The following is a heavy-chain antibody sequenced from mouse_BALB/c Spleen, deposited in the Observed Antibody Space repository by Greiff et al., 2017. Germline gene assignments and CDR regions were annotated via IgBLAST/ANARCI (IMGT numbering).Heavy chain of an antibody. D-gene: IGHD2-3*01. V-gene: IGHV5-17*02. CDR1: GFTFSSFG. CDR3: ARSGGYYDLAY. CDR2: ISSGSSTI. Sequence: DVMLVESGGGLVQPGGSRKLSCAASGFTFSSFGMHWVRQAPEKGLEWVAYISSGSSTIYYADTVKGRFTISRDNPKNTLFLQMTSLRSEDTAMYYCARSGGYYDLAYWGQGTLVTVSA. J-gene: IGHJ3*01.